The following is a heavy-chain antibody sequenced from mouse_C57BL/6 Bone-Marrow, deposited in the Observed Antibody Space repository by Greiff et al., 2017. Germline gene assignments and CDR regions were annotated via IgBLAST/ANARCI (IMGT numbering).Heavy chain of an antibody. CDR1: GFSFNTYA. CDR2: IRSKSNNYAT. CDR3: VSPGFAY. J-gene: IGHJ3*01. V-gene: IGHV10-1*01. Sequence: DVKLVESGGGLVQPKGSLKLSCAASGFSFNTYAMNWVRQAPGKGLEWVARIRSKSNNYATYYADSVKDRFTISRDDSESMLYLQMNNLKTEDTAMYYCVSPGFAYWGQGTLVTVSA.